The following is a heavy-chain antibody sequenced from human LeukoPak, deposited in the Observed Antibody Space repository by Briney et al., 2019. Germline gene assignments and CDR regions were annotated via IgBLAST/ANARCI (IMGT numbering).Heavy chain of an antibody. CDR1: GYTFTSYG. CDR2: ISAYNGNT. Sequence: ASVKVSCKASGYTFTSYGISWVRQAPGQGLEWMGWISAYNGNTNYAQKLQGRVTMTTDTSTSTAYMELSSLRSEDTAVYYCARSLLGYCSGGSCYEGGDYYYYYYMDVWGKGTTVTVSS. V-gene: IGHV1-18*01. D-gene: IGHD2-15*01. J-gene: IGHJ6*03. CDR3: ARSLLGYCSGGSCYEGGDYYYYYYMDV.